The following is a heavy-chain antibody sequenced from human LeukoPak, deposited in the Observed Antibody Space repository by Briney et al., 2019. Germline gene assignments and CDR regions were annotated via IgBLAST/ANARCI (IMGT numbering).Heavy chain of an antibody. V-gene: IGHV1-69*05. CDR1: GGTFSSYA. Sequence: GASVKVSCKASGGTFSSYAISWVRQAPGQGLEWLGGIIPIFGTANYAQKFQGRVTITTDESTSTAYMELSSLRSEDTAAYYCARDGLSYFRDQDYYYYMDVWGKGTTVTVSS. J-gene: IGHJ6*03. CDR2: IIPIFGTA. D-gene: IGHD2/OR15-2a*01. CDR3: ARDGLSYFRDQDYYYYMDV.